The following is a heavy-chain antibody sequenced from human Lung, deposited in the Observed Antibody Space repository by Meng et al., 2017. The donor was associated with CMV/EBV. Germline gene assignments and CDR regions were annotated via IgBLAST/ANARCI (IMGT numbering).Heavy chain of an antibody. CDR3: ARDSGAVSNFLDT. V-gene: IGHV3-11*04. CDR1: VFNFDDYY. CDR2: ISSSGGIR. Sequence: AASVFNFDDYYMTWIRQAPGKGLEWISYISSSGGIRYYADSVKGRFSISRDNAEKSLFLEMSSLRDDDTAVYFCARDSGAVSNFLDTWGQRTLVTVSS. J-gene: IGHJ5*02. D-gene: IGHD3-10*01.